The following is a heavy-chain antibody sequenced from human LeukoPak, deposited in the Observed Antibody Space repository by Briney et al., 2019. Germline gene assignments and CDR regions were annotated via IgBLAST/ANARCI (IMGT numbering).Heavy chain of an antibody. J-gene: IGHJ6*02. CDR1: GFTLSSYW. CDR2: INHNGNVN. Sequence: GGSLRLSCAASGFTLSSYWMNWARQAPGKGLEWVASINHNGNVNYYVDSVKGRFTISRDNAKNSLYLQMSNLRAEDTAVYFCARGGGLDVWGQGTTVTVSS. D-gene: IGHD3-16*01. V-gene: IGHV3-7*03. CDR3: ARGGGLDV.